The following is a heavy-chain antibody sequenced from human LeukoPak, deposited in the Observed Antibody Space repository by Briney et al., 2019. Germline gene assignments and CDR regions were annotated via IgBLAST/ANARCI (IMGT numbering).Heavy chain of an antibody. V-gene: IGHV5-51*01. J-gene: IGHJ4*02. CDR2: IYPGDSDT. D-gene: IGHD6-19*01. CDR3: ARQDSSGRSPGHPTYFDY. Sequence: GESLKISCKGSGYSFTSYWIGWVRQMPGKGLEWMGIIYPGDSDTRYSPSFQGQVTISADKSISTAYLQWSSLKASDTAMYYCARQDSSGRSPGHPTYFDYWGQGTLVTVSS. CDR1: GYSFTSYW.